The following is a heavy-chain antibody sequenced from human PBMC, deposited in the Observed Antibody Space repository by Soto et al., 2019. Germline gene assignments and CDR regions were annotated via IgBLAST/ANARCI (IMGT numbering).Heavy chain of an antibody. J-gene: IGHJ6*02. CDR3: ARDRKGGFVMDV. V-gene: IGHV6-1*01. D-gene: IGHD3-16*01. CDR1: GDSVSSNSAA. Sequence: SQTLSLTCAISGDSVSSNSAAWNWIRQSPSRGLEWLGRTYYRSKWYNDYAVSVKGRISINPDTSKNLFYLQLNSVTPEETAVYYCARDRKGGFVMDVWGQGTTVTVSS. CDR2: TYYRSKWYN.